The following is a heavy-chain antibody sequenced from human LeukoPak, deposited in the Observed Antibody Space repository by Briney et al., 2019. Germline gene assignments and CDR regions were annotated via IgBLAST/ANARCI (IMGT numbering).Heavy chain of an antibody. CDR2: IIPIFGTA. CDR1: GGTFSSYA. CDR3: ARARGITMVRGVIGYYGMDV. J-gene: IGHJ6*04. V-gene: IGHV1-69*13. D-gene: IGHD3-10*01. Sequence: ASVKVSCKASGGTFSSYAISWVRQAPGQGLEWMGGIIPIFGTANYAQKFQGRVTITADESTSTAYMELSSLRSEDTAVYYCARARGITMVRGVIGYYGMDVWGKGTTVTVSS.